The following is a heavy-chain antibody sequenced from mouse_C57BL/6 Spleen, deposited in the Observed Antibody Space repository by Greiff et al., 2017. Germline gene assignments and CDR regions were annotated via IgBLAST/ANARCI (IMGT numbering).Heavy chain of an antibody. D-gene: IGHD1-1*01. CDR1: GFNIKDYY. CDR3: TTSQFYYGSSYDWYFDV. Sequence: EVHLVESGAELVRPGASVKLSCTASGFNIKDYYMHWVKQRPEQGLEWIGRIDPEAGDTEYAPKFQGKATMTADTSSNTAYLQLSSLTSEDTAVYYCTTSQFYYGSSYDWYFDVWGTGTTVTVSS. J-gene: IGHJ1*03. CDR2: IDPEAGDT. V-gene: IGHV14-1*01.